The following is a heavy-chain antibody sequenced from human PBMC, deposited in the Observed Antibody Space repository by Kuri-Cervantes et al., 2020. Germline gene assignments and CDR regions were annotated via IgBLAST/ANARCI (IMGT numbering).Heavy chain of an antibody. D-gene: IGHD2-2*01. J-gene: IGHJ4*02. CDR1: GYSISSGYY. Sequence: ESLKISCAVSGYSISSGYYWGWIRQPPGKGLEWIGSIYHSGSTYYNPSLKSRVTISVDTSKNQFSLKLSSVTAADTAVYYCARVPPAGMDYWGQGTLVTVSS. CDR2: IYHSGST. V-gene: IGHV4-38-2*01. CDR3: ARVPPAGMDY.